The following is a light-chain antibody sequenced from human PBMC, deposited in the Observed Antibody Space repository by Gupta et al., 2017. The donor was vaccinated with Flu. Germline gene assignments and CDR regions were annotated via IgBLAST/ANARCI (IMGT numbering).Light chain of an antibody. CDR2: GVS. CDR1: SSNVGGYNY. CDR3: ISYTASTTGV. J-gene: IGLJ1*01. Sequence: QSALTQPASVPAPPAQSFTFSCSGTSSNVGGYNYVSWYQKHPGRAPKLLIYGVSNRPSGVSNRFSGSKSGNTASLTISGLQAEDEADYYCISYTASTTGVFGTGTRVTVL. V-gene: IGLV2-14*03.